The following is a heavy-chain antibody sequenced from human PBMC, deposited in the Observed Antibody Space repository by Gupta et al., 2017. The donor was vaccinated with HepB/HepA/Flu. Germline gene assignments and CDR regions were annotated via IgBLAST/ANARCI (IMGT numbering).Heavy chain of an antibody. CDR3: AKAGAPEGGQRAYFDY. CDR1: GFTFRNFG. Sequence: QVQLVESGGGVVQPGRSLRLSCAASGFTFRNFGMHWVRQAPGKGLEWVAVVSYDGSNKYYADSVKGRFTISRDNSKNTVYLQMNSLRAEDTAVYYCAKAGAPEGGQRAYFDYWGQGTLVTVSS. J-gene: IGHJ4*02. V-gene: IGHV3-30*18. CDR2: VSYDGSNK. D-gene: IGHD1-26*01.